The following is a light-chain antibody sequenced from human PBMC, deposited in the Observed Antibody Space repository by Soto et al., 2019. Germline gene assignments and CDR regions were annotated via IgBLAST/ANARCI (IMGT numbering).Light chain of an antibody. CDR1: NSKIGSNT. Sequence: QSVLTQPPSASGTPGQRVTIPCSGNNSKIGSNTVNWYQQLPGTAPKLLIYSNNQRPSGVPDRFSGSKSGTSASLAISGLQSEDEADYYCAAWDDSLNGNYVFGTGTKVTVL. CDR2: SNN. CDR3: AAWDDSLNGNYV. J-gene: IGLJ1*01. V-gene: IGLV1-44*01.